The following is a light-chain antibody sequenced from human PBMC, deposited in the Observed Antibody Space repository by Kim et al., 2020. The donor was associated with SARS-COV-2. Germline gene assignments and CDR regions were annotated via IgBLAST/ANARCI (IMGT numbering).Light chain of an antibody. V-gene: IGLV2-14*03. J-gene: IGLJ3*02. Sequence: QSALTQPASVSGSPGQSITISCTGTSSDVGGYNYVSWYQQHPGRAPKIIIYDVSNRPSGVSSRFSGSKSGNTASLTVSGLQAEDEADYYCSSYTSSNIWVFGGGTQLTVL. CDR3: SSYTSSNIWV. CDR2: DVS. CDR1: SSDVGGYNY.